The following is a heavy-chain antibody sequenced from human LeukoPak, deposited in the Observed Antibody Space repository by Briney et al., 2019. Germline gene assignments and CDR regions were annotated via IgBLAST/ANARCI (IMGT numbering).Heavy chain of an antibody. CDR1: GFTFNSYE. Sequence: GGSLRLSCAASGFTFNSYEMNWVRQAPGKGLEWLSYISSSGTTLYYADSVKGRFTISRDNAKNPLYLQMNSLGAEDTAIYYCARDRGNGWDYWGQGTLVTVSS. J-gene: IGHJ4*02. CDR3: ARDRGNGWDY. CDR2: ISSSGTTL. D-gene: IGHD6-19*01. V-gene: IGHV3-48*03.